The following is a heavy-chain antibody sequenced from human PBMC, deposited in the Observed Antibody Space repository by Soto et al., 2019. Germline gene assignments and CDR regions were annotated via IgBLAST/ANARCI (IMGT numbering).Heavy chain of an antibody. V-gene: IGHV3-30*18. CDR2: ISYDRSNK. D-gene: IGHD2-2*01. J-gene: IGHJ6*02. Sequence: QVQLVESRRGVGHPGRSRRLSCAASGFTFSSNGIHWVRQAQGKGREWVAVISYDRSNKKYADSVKGRFTISRDNSKHTPYLQMNSLRAENTAVYYCTQLIVYCTSTTCTHYYWSMDGWGHGSTGTVSS. CDR3: TQLIVYCTSTTCTHYYWSMDG. CDR1: GFTFSSNG.